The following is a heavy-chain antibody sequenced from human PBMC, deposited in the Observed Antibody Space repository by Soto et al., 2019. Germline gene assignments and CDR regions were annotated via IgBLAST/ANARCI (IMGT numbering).Heavy chain of an antibody. CDR1: GYTVSDYS. V-gene: IGHV1-2*02. Sequence: QVQLVQSGAEVKKPGASVKISCKASGYTVSDYSLHWMRQAPGQRLEWMGVINPNSGDTNYAQKFQGRVTMTSDTSISTASMELTSLTYDATALYYCARGEGWNCSGGSCYFFAYWGQGTLVTVSS. J-gene: IGHJ4*02. CDR2: INPNSGDT. CDR3: ARGEGWNCSGGSCYFFAY. D-gene: IGHD2-15*01.